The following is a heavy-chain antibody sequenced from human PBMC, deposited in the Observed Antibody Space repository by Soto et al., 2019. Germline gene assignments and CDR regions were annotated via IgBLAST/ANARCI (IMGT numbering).Heavy chain of an antibody. CDR1: GYSFTSCW. CDR3: ARPREAGKNYYGVDV. J-gene: IGHJ6*02. D-gene: IGHD1-1*01. CDR2: IYPGDSDT. V-gene: IGHV5-51*01. Sequence: GESLKISCKGAGYSFTSCWIGWVRQMPGKGLEWMGIIYPGDSDTRYSPSFQGQVTISADKSISTAYLQWSSLKASDTAMYYCARPREAGKNYYGVDVWGQGTRVTVSS.